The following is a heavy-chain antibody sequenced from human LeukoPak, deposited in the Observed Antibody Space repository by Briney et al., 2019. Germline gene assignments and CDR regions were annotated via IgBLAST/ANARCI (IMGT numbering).Heavy chain of an antibody. Sequence: GGSLRLSCAASGFTFSSYSMNWVRQAPGKGLEWVSSISSSSSYIYYADSVKGRFTISRDNAKNSLYLQMNSLRAEDTAVYYCAKVTIRAAAAGGFDYWGQGTLVTVSS. V-gene: IGHV3-21*04. J-gene: IGHJ4*02. D-gene: IGHD6-13*01. CDR2: ISSSSSYI. CDR1: GFTFSSYS. CDR3: AKVTIRAAAAGGFDY.